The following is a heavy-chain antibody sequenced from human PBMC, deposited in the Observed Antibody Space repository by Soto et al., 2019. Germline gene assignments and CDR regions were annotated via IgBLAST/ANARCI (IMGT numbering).Heavy chain of an antibody. Sequence: PGESLKISCKGSGYSFTSYWIGWVRQMPGKGLEWMGIIYPGDSDTRYSPSFQGQVTISADKSISTAYLQWSSLKASDTAMYYCAIQFYYDRSGYPPHYYYGMDVWGQGTTVTVSS. CDR1: GYSFTSYW. CDR3: AIQFYYDRSGYPPHYYYGMDV. J-gene: IGHJ6*02. CDR2: IYPGDSDT. D-gene: IGHD3-22*01. V-gene: IGHV5-51*01.